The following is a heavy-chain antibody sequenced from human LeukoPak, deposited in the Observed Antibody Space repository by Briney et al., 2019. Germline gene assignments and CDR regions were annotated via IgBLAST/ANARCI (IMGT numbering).Heavy chain of an antibody. CDR1: GFTFSSYA. D-gene: IGHD3-10*01. CDR2: ISSNGGTT. J-gene: IGHJ4*02. CDR3: VKGIKGWFGESYDY. Sequence: RGSLRLSCSASGFTFSSYAMHWVRQAPGKGLEYVSGISSNGGTTYYADSVKGRFTISRDNSKNTLYVQMNGLRVEDTAVYYCVKGIKGWFGESYDYWGQGTLVTVSS. V-gene: IGHV3-64*05.